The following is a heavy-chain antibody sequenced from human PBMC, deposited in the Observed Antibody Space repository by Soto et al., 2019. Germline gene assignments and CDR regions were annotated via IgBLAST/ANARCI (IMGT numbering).Heavy chain of an antibody. D-gene: IGHD6-19*01. Sequence: GGSLRLSCEAPGFNFKKFAMGWVRQAPGEGLEWVAGISCCGGSTSYADSVKGRFSLARDDSKGTLSLHLNSLRFEDTARYFCAKADGEQWLIPHLDNWGQGTLVTVSS. J-gene: IGHJ4*02. CDR2: ISCCGGST. CDR1: GFNFKKFA. V-gene: IGHV3-23*01. CDR3: AKADGEQWLIPHLDN.